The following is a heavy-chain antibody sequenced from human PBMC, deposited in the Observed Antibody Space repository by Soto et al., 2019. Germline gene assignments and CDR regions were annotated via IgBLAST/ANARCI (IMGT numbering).Heavy chain of an antibody. CDR2: IYYSGST. J-gene: IGHJ3*01. CDR1: GGSISSGDYY. V-gene: IGHV4-30-4*01. D-gene: IGHD3-3*01. CDR3: ARAVVLRFLEWLAPQDD. Sequence: SETLSLTCTVSGGSISSGDYYWSWIRQPPGKGLEWIGYIYYSGSTYYNPSLKSRVTISVDTSKNQFSLKLSSVTAADTAVYYCARAVVLRFLEWLAPQDDGGQGTTVTV.